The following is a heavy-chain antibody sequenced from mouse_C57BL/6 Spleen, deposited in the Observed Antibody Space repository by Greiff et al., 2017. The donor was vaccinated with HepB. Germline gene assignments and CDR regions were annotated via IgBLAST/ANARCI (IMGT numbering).Heavy chain of an antibody. D-gene: IGHD2-1*01. CDR1: GYTFTDYY. V-gene: IGHV1-26*01. CDR3: AHIYYGNYYFDY. CDR2: INPNNGGT. Sequence: EVQLQQSGPELVKPGASVKISCKASGYTFTDYYMNWVKQSHGKSLEWIGDINPNNGGTSYNQKFKGKATLTVDKSSSTAYMELRSLTSEDSAVYYCAHIYYGNYYFDYWGQGTTLTVSS. J-gene: IGHJ2*01.